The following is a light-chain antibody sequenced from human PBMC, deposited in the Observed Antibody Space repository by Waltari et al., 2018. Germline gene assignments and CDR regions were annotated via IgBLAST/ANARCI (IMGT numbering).Light chain of an antibody. V-gene: IGKV4-1*01. CDR3: QQQYSFPLT. J-gene: IGKJ4*01. Sequence: DIVMTQSPDSLAASLGERATINCKSIHSVLYSSNNKNYLTWYQQKPGQPPKLLIYWASVGGSGVPDRFSGSESGTDFTLTLSNLQAEDVAVYYCQQQYSFPLTFGGGTKVEIK. CDR1: HSVLYSSNNKNY. CDR2: WAS.